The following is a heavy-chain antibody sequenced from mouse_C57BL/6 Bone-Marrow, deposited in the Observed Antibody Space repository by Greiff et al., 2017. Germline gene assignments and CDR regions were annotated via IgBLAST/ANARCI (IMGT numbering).Heavy chain of an antibody. Sequence: QVQLQQPGAELVKPGASVKVSCKASGYTFTSYWMHWVKQRPGQGLEWIGRIHPSDSDTNYNQKFKGKATLTVDKSSSTAYMQLSSLTSEDSAVYYCAIHERPRRGGAYWGQGTLVTVSA. CDR3: AIHERPRRGGAY. V-gene: IGHV1-74*01. CDR2: IHPSDSDT. J-gene: IGHJ3*01. CDR1: GYTFTSYW.